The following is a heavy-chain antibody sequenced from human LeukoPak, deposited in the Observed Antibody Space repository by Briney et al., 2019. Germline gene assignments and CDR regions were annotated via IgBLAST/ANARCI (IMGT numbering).Heavy chain of an antibody. J-gene: IGHJ4*02. Sequence: PGGSLRLSCTASGFTFGDYAMSWVRQAPGKGLEWVGFIRSKAYGGTTEYAASVKGRFTISRDDSKSIAYLQMNSLKTEDTAVYYCTSWADWWELRGYFDYWGQGTLVTVSS. CDR1: GFTFGDYA. CDR2: IRSKAYGGTT. V-gene: IGHV3-49*04. CDR3: TSWADWWELRGYFDY. D-gene: IGHD1-26*01.